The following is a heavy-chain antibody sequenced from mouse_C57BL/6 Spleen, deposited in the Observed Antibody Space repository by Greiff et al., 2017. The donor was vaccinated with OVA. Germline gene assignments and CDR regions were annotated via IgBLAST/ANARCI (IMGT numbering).Heavy chain of an antibody. CDR3: ARSSDYGNYEGYYAMDY. J-gene: IGHJ4*01. Sequence: VQLQQPGAELVKPGASVKLSCKASGYTFTSYWMQWVKQRPGQGLEWIGEIDPSDSYTNYNQKFKGKATLTVDTSSSTAYMQLSSLTSEDSAVYYWARSSDYGNYEGYYAMDYWGQGTSVTVSS. CDR2: IDPSDSYT. D-gene: IGHD2-1*01. CDR1: GYTFTSYW. V-gene: IGHV1-50*01.